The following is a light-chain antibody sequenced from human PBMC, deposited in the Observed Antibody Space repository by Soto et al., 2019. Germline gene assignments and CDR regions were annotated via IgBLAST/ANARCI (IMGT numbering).Light chain of an antibody. V-gene: IGKV1-39*01. CDR2: AAA. J-gene: IGKJ4*01. Sequence: DIQMTQSPSSLSASVGDNVTITFRASQTISSFLNWHQQKVGKAPKVLMYAAASPQSGVPSRFSGSGSGTHFTLTISSLQPEDVATYFCHRYNSVPLTFGGGAKVDI. CDR1: QTISSF. CDR3: HRYNSVPLT.